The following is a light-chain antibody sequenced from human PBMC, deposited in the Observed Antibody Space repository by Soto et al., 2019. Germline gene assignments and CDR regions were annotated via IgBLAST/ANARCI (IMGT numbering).Light chain of an antibody. CDR3: QQYNTWPLT. Sequence: EIVMTQSPATLSVSPGERATLSCRASQSVSNNLAWYQQKPGQAPRLLIYNASTRPTGLPARFSGSGSGTEFTLTNSSLQSEDFAVYYCQQYNTWPLTFGGGTKVEI. V-gene: IGKV3-15*01. J-gene: IGKJ4*01. CDR2: NAS. CDR1: QSVSNN.